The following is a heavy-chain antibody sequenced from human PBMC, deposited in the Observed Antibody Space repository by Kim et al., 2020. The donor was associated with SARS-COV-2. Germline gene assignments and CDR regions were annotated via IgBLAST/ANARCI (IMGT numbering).Heavy chain of an antibody. CDR3: AKGLIPAAVHDAFDI. Sequence: GSAKGRFTISRDNSKNMLYLQVNSLRVEDTAVYYCAKGLIPAAVHDAFDIWGQGTMVTVS. J-gene: IGHJ3*02. V-gene: IGHV3-30*02. D-gene: IGHD2-2*02.